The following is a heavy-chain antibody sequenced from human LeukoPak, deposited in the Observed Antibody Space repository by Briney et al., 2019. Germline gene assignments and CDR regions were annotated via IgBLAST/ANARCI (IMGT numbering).Heavy chain of an antibody. CDR1: GYTFTIFY. D-gene: IGHD2-2*01. V-gene: IGHV1-2*02. Sequence: GASVRVPCKASGYTFTIFYIHWVRQAPGQGLEWVGWLNPNSGATNYAQKFEGRVTMTRDTSISTAYMDLSRLGSDDTAVYYCARLIFSRWEVPAAIPPLYAFDIWGQGTMVTVSS. CDR3: ARLIFSRWEVPAAIPPLYAFDI. J-gene: IGHJ3*02. CDR2: LNPNSGAT.